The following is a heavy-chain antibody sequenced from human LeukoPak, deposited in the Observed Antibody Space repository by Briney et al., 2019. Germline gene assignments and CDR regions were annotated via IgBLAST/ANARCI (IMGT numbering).Heavy chain of an antibody. D-gene: IGHD2/OR15-2a*01. CDR2: ISGSGGST. Sequence: GGSLRLSCAASGFTFSSYAMSWVRQAPGKGLEWVSAISGSGGSTYYADSVNGRFTISIDNSKNTPYLQMNRLRAEDTAVYYCAKDQIFHEVNWFDPWGQGTLVTVSS. CDR3: AKDQIFHEVNWFDP. V-gene: IGHV3-23*01. CDR1: GFTFSSYA. J-gene: IGHJ5*02.